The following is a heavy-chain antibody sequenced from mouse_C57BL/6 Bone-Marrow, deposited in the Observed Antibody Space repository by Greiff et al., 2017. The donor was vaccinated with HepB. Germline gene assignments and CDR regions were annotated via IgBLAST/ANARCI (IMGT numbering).Heavy chain of an antibody. CDR1: GFSLTSYG. V-gene: IGHV2-2*01. CDR2: IWSGGST. CDR3: ARNPIVGYFDV. Sequence: VQGVESGPGLVQPSQSLSITCTVSGFSLTSYGVHWVRQSPGKGLEWLGVIWSGGSTDYNAAFISRLSISKDNSKSQVFSKMNSLQADDTAIYYCARNPIVGYFDVWGTGTTVTVSS. D-gene: IGHD2-12*01. J-gene: IGHJ1*03.